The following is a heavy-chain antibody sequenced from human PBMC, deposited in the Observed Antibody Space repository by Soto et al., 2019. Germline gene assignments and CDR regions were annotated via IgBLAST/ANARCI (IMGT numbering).Heavy chain of an antibody. J-gene: IGHJ4*02. CDR2: IYSGGST. Sequence: PGGTLRLSCAASGVTVSSNYMSWGRQAPGKGLEWVSVIYSGGSTYNADSVKGRFTISRDNSKNTQELQMNSVRAEDTDGDYCARDRCSRGSCYLDFWGQGTMVTVSS. CDR1: GVTVSSNY. CDR3: ARDRCSRGSCYLDF. D-gene: IGHD2-15*01. V-gene: IGHV3-66*01.